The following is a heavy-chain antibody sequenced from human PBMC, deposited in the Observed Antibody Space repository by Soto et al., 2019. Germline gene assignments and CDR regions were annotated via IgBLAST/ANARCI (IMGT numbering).Heavy chain of an antibody. CDR3: AKVLYGVVTYFDS. D-gene: IGHD3-3*01. CDR1: GFTFSSYD. V-gene: IGHV3-23*01. CDR2: ISGSGADT. J-gene: IGHJ4*02. Sequence: EVQLLESGGGLVQPGGSLRLSCAPPGFTFSSYDMTWVRRPPGKRLEWVSAISGSGADTYYADSVKGRFTNSIDNSNNTLDLQMNSLRAEDTAVYSCAKVLYGVVTYFDSWGQGTLVTASS.